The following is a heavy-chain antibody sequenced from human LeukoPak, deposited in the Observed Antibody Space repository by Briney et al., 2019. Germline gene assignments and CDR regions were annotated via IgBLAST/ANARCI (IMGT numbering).Heavy chain of an antibody. V-gene: IGHV3-30-3*01. CDR2: ISYDGSNK. Sequence: PGRSLRLSCAASGFTFSSYAMHWVRQAPGKGLEWVAVISYDGSNKYYADSVKGRFTISRDNSKNTLYLQMNSLRAEDTAVYYCARLPRDGYVYWGQGTLVTVSS. CDR3: ARLPRDGYVY. CDR1: GFTFSSYA. D-gene: IGHD5-24*01. J-gene: IGHJ4*02.